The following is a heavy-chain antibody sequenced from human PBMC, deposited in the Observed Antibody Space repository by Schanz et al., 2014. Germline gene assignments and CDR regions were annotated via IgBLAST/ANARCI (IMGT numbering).Heavy chain of an antibody. CDR2: INTCSGDT. CDR1: EYSFTSYS. CDR3: ARGIGGYGANNYFDY. V-gene: IGHV1-3*04. D-gene: IGHD5-12*01. J-gene: IGHJ4*02. Sequence: QVHLVQSGAEVKRPGASVKVSCKASEYSFTSYSMHWVRQAPGQRLEWMGWINTCSGDTEYSQNFQGRVTITRDTSASTAYMELSSLRSEDTAVYSCARGIGGYGANNYFDYWGQGTLVTVSS.